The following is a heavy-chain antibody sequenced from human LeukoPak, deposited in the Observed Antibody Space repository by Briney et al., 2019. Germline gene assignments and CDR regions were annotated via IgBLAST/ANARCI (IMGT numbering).Heavy chain of an antibody. CDR3: ARVGIDGQWLVLGDY. D-gene: IGHD6-19*01. V-gene: IGHV3-23*01. CDR1: GFTFSSYA. CDR2: ISGSGGST. Sequence: PGGSLRLSCAASGFTFSSYAMSWVRQAPGKGLEWISAISGSGGSTYYADSVKGRFTISRDNSKNTLYLQMNSLRAEDTAVYYCARVGIDGQWLVLGDYWGQGTLVTVSS. J-gene: IGHJ4*02.